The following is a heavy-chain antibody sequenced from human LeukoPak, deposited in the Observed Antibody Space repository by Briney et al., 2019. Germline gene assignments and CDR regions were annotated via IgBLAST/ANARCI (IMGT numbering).Heavy chain of an antibody. J-gene: IGHJ6*03. CDR1: GLTFSSYA. V-gene: IGHV3-23*01. D-gene: IGHD2-15*01. CDR3: AKVPAADNSFYYYYMDV. CDR2: ISGSGGST. Sequence: GGSLRLSCAASGLTFSSYAMSWVRQAPGKGLEWVSAISGSGGSTYYADSVKGRFTISRDNSKNTLYLQMNRLRAEDTAVYYCAKVPAADNSFYYYYMDVWGKGTTVTVSS.